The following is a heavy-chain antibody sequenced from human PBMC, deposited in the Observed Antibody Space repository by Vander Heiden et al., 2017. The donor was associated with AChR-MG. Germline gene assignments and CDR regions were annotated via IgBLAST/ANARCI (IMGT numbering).Heavy chain of an antibody. CDR3: ARGGTAMTHDAFDV. V-gene: IGHV5-51*01. J-gene: IGHJ3*01. Sequence: EVQLVQSGAEVKKPGESLKISCKSSGHTFSSYWINWVRQMPGKGLEWMGIIYPGDSDTRYSPSFQGQVSISADTSVSTAYLQWSSLGASDTAMYYCARGGTAMTHDAFDVWGQGTMVTVSS. CDR2: IYPGDSDT. CDR1: GHTFSSYW. D-gene: IGHD5-18*01.